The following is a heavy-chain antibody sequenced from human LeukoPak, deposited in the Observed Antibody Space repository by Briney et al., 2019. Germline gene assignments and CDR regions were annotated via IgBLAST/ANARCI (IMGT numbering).Heavy chain of an antibody. J-gene: IGHJ4*02. CDR2: FYYRGST. V-gene: IGHV4-39*01. Sequence: SETLSLTCIVYGGSISTTSSCCGCARQPRGSGLGWVGSFYYRGSTYSNPSLRSRLTIYVGTSKNQFSLKLSSVSAADTAVYYCARHHGAYHYDYWGQGTLVTVSS. CDR3: ARHHGAYHYDY. CDR1: GGSISTTSSC. D-gene: IGHD4-17*01.